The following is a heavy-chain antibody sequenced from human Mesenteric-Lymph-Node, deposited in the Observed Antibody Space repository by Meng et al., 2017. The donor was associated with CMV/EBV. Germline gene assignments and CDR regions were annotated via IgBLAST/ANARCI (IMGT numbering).Heavy chain of an antibody. CDR3: AKVVTTTLRNGMDV. D-gene: IGHD3-22*01. V-gene: IGHV3-74*01. CDR2: INTDGSDT. CDR1: GFTLSSFW. Sequence: GESLKISCAASGFTLSSFWMHWVRQAPGKGLVWLSRINTDGSDTTYADSVKGRFTISRDNSKNTVYLQMNSLRAEDTALYYCAKVVTTTLRNGMDVWGQGTTVTVSS. J-gene: IGHJ6*02.